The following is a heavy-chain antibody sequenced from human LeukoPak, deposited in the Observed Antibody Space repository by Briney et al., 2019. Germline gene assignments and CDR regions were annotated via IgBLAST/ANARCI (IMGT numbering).Heavy chain of an antibody. D-gene: IGHD3-10*01. J-gene: IGHJ4*02. Sequence: GASVKVSCKASGYTFTAYYIHWVRQAPGQGLEWMGGIIPIFGTANYAQKFQGGVTITADESTSTAYMELSSLRSEDTAVYYCARGAYYGSGSYSPFDYWGQGTLVTVSS. CDR1: GYTFTAYY. CDR2: IIPIFGTA. CDR3: ARGAYYGSGSYSPFDY. V-gene: IGHV1-69*13.